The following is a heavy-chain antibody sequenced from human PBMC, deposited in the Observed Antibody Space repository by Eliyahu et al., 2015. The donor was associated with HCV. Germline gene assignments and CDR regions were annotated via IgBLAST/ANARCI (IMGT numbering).Heavy chain of an antibody. CDR2: INHSGST. V-gene: IGHV4-34*01. CDR3: ARASISESMVVTAIRCFDY. J-gene: IGHJ4*02. Sequence: QVQLQQWGAGLLKPSETLSLTCAVYGXSFSGYXWSWIRQPPGKGLEWIGEINHSGSTNYNPSHKSRVTISVDTSKNQFSLKLSSVTAADTAVYYCARASISESMVVTAIRCFDYWGQGTLVTVSS. CDR1: GXSFSGYX. D-gene: IGHD2-21*02.